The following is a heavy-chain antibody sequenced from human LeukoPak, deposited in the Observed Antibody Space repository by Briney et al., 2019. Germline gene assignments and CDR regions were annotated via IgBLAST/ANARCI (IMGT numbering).Heavy chain of an antibody. Sequence: PGGSLRLSCAASGFIVSSDFMNWVRQAPGKGLEWVSHITASGTAMFYADSVKGRFTISRDNAKNSLYLQMNSLRDEDTAVYYCASSGSYRFDYWGQGTLVTVSS. CDR2: ITASGTAM. D-gene: IGHD1-26*01. J-gene: IGHJ4*02. V-gene: IGHV3-48*02. CDR1: GFIVSSDF. CDR3: ASSGSYRFDY.